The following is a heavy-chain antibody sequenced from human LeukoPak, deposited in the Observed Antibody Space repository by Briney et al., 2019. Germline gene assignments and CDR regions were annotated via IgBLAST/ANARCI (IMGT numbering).Heavy chain of an antibody. CDR2: IYHSGST. D-gene: IGHD5-24*01. V-gene: IGHV4-38-2*01. J-gene: IGHJ4*01. Sequence: SETLSLTCAVSGYSISSGHYWGWIRQSPGQGLEWIGSIYHSGSTYYNPSLKSRVTMSVDTSKNQFSLILSSVTPVEPPSYYCASLISLQSFHYSGHRTLVTVSS. CDR1: GYSISSGHY. CDR3: ASLISLQSFHY.